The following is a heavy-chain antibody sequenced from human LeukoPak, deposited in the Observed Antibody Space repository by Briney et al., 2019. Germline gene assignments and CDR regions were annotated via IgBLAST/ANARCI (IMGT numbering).Heavy chain of an antibody. Sequence: SGGSLRLSCAASGFTFSSYAMSWVRLAPGKGLEWVSAISGSGGSTYYADSVKGRFTISRDNSKNTLYLQMNSLRAEDTAVYYCAKGTLVGATFSDFDYRGQGTLVTVSS. J-gene: IGHJ4*02. CDR3: AKGTLVGATFSDFDY. CDR2: ISGSGGST. CDR1: GFTFSSYA. D-gene: IGHD1-26*01. V-gene: IGHV3-23*01.